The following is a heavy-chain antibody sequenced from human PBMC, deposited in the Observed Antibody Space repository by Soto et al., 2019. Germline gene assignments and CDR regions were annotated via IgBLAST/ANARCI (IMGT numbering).Heavy chain of an antibody. CDR1: VDSMGTGGHD. V-gene: IGHV4-31*03. D-gene: IGHD1-1*01. J-gene: IGHJ4*02. Sequence: PSETLCLTCTVPVDSMGTGGHDSNWIRQVPGKGLEWIGYIYYSGATHYSPSLRPRATISRDTSKNQFSLTLISVTAADTALYYCARDKDLRTTVWAYWGQGIKVTVSS. CDR2: IYYSGAT. CDR3: ARDKDLRTTVWAY.